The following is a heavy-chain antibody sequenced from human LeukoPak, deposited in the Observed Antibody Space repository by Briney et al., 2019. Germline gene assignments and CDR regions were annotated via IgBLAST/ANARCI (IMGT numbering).Heavy chain of an antibody. J-gene: IGHJ3*02. D-gene: IGHD2-21*02. CDR2: ISSSSSYI. Sequence: GGSLRLSCAASGFTFSSYSMNWVRQAPGKGLEWVPSISSSSSYIYYADSVKGRFTISRDNAKNSLYLQMNSLRAEDTAVYYCARDEGLVVTATVDAFDIWGQGTMVTVSS. V-gene: IGHV3-21*01. CDR1: GFTFSSYS. CDR3: ARDEGLVVTATVDAFDI.